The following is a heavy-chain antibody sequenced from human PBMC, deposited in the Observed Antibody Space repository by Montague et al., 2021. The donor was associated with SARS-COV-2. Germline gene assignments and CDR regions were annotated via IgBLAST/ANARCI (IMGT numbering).Heavy chain of an antibody. CDR1: GGSISSGSYY. CDR2: IYARGST. J-gene: IGHJ5*02. CDR3: ARDLSSSWSYWFDP. Sequence: TLSLTCTAPGGSISSGSYYWSWIRQPAGRGMEWIGRIYARGSTKYNPSLKSRVTISVDTSKNKFSLKVSSVTAADTAVYYCARDLSSSWSYWFDPWGQGTLVTVSS. D-gene: IGHD6-13*01. V-gene: IGHV4-61*02.